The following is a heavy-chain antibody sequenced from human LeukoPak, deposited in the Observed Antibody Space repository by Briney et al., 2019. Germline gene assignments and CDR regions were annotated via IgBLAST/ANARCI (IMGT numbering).Heavy chain of an antibody. V-gene: IGHV3-9*01. CDR3: ARDRGSGGQYDFWSGYQAYYFDY. CDR2: ISWNSGSI. CDR1: GFTFDDYA. Sequence: GGSLRLSCAASGFTFDDYAMHWVRQAPGKGLEWVSGISWNSGSIGYADSVKGRFTISRDNAKNSLYLQMNSLRAEDTALYYCARDRGSGGQYDFWSGYQAYYFDYWGQGTLVTVSS. D-gene: IGHD3-3*01. J-gene: IGHJ4*02.